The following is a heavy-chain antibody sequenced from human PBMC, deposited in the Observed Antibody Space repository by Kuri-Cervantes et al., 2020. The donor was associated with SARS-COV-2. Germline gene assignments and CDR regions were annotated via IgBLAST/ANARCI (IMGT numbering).Heavy chain of an antibody. J-gene: IGHJ3*02. CDR1: GGTFGRNA. V-gene: IGHV1-69*13. D-gene: IGHD5-18*01. Sequence: SVKVSCKTSGGTFGRNAISWVRQAPGQGLEWMGGIIPIFGAQTNAQKFQGRVSIIADESTNTAYMELRSLRSEDTAVYYCARGNTADAFDIWGQGTMVTVSS. CDR3: ARGNTADAFDI. CDR2: IIPIFGAQ.